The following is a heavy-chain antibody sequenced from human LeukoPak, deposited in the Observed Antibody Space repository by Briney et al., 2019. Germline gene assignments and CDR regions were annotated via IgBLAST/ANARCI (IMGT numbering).Heavy chain of an antibody. D-gene: IGHD3-10*01. CDR1: GYTFTNYG. CDR2: INPNSGGT. Sequence: ASVKVSCKASGYTFTNYGISWVRQAPGQGLEWMGWINPNSGGTNFAQKFRGRVTMTRDTSISTAYMELSRLRSDDTAVYYCATGSETYVYWGQGTLVTVSS. J-gene: IGHJ4*02. V-gene: IGHV1-2*02. CDR3: ATGSETYVY.